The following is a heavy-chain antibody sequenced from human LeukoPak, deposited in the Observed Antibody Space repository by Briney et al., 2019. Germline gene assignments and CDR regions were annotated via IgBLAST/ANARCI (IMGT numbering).Heavy chain of an antibody. CDR2: IYTSGTI. Sequence: PSETLSLTCTVSGYSISSGYYWSWIRQPAGTALEWIGRIYTSGTITYNPSLKSRVTMSVDTSKNQFSLKLSSVTAADTAVYYCARQALYDYVWGSYRYGRHFDYWGQGTLVTVSS. D-gene: IGHD3-16*02. CDR3: ARQALYDYVWGSYRYGRHFDY. V-gene: IGHV4-4*07. J-gene: IGHJ4*02. CDR1: GYSISSGYY.